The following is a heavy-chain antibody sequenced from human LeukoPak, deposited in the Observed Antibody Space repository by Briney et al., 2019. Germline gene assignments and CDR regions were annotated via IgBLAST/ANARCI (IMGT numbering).Heavy chain of an antibody. CDR3: ARDLTEYYYDSSGYSY. D-gene: IGHD3-22*01. CDR1: GFTFSSYS. V-gene: IGHV3-48*04. CDR2: ISSSGSTI. J-gene: IGHJ4*02. Sequence: PGGSLRLSCAASGFTFSSYSMNWVRQAPGKGLEWVSYISSSGSTIYYADSVKGRFTISRDNAKNSLYLQMNSLRAEDTAVYYCARDLTEYYYDSSGYSYWGQGTLVTVSS.